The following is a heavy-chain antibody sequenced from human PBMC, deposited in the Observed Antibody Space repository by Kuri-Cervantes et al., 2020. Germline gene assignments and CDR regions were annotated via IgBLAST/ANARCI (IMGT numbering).Heavy chain of an antibody. CDR1: GFTFSSYG. J-gene: IGHJ3*02. Sequence: GESLKISCAASGFTFSSYGMHWVRQAPGKGLEWVAVIWYDGSNKYYADSVKGRFTISRDNSKSTLYLQMNSLRAEDTAVYYCARGSGSAIFDIWGQGTMVTVSS. V-gene: IGHV3-33*01. CDR2: IWYDGSNK. CDR3: ARGSGSAIFDI. D-gene: IGHD3-3*01.